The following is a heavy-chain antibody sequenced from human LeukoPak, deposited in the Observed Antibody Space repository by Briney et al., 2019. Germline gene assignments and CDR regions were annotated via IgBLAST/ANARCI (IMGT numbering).Heavy chain of an antibody. CDR1: GGSISSRTSY. J-gene: IGHJ4*02. D-gene: IGHD2-2*02. V-gene: IGHV4-39*01. CDR2: IYYSGTT. Sequence: SETLSPTSTVSGGSISSRTSYWGWIRQPPGKGLEWIGSIYYSGTTYYSPSLKSRVTISVDTSKNQFSLRLSSVTAADTAVYYCARLNDCSSISCYNYWGQGTLVTVSS. CDR3: ARLNDCSSISCYNY.